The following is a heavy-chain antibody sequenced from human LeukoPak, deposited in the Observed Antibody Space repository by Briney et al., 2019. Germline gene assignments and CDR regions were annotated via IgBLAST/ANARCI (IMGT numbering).Heavy chain of an antibody. CDR3: AKDLMGGLLFPFDY. J-gene: IGHJ4*02. CDR2: ISGSGGST. V-gene: IGHV3-23*01. D-gene: IGHD2-21*02. CDR1: GFTFSSYA. Sequence: GGSLRLSCAASGFTFSSYAMSWVRQAPGKGREWVSAISGSGGSTYYTDSVKGRFTISRDNSKNTLYLQMNSLRAEDTAVYYCAKDLMGGLLFPFDYWGQGTLVTVSS.